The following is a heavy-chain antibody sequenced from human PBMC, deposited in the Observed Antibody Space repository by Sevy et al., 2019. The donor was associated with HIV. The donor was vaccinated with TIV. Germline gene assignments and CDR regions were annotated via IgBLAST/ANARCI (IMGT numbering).Heavy chain of an antibody. CDR2: ISGSGGST. D-gene: IGHD3-10*01. CDR1: GFTFSSYA. CDR3: ATLETYYYGSGRYY. J-gene: IGHJ4*02. V-gene: IGHV3-23*01. Sequence: GGSLRLSCAASGFTFSSYAMSWVRQAPGKGLEWVSVISGSGGSTYYADSVKGRFTISRDNSKNTLYLQMNSLRAEDTGVYYCATLETYYYGSGRYYWGQGTLVTVSS.